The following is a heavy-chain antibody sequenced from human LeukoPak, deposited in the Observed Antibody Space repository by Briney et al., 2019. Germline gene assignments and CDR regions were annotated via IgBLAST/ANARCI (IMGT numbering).Heavy chain of an antibody. D-gene: IGHD2-2*01. J-gene: IGHJ6*03. CDR2: IYHSGST. CDR3: AREVVPAATMGYYYYYYYMDV. CDR1: GGSISSGGYY. Sequence: SETLSLTCTVSGGSISSGGYYWSWIRQPPGKGLEWIGYIYHSGSTYYNPSLKSRVTISVDTSKNQFSLKLSSVTAADTAVYYCAREVVPAATMGYYYYYYYMDVWGKGTTVTVSS. V-gene: IGHV4-30-2*01.